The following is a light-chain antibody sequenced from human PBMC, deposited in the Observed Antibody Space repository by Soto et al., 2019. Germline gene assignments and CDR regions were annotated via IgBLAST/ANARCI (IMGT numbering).Light chain of an antibody. J-gene: IGKJ5*01. CDR2: DAS. Sequence: EIVLTQSPATLSLSPGERATLSCRASQSVSSYLAWYQQKPGQGPRLLIYDASIRATGIPTRFSGRRFGTNFTLAHSSLEPEDFAVYYCQQRSAWPRSTFGQGTRLEIK. CDR3: QQRSAWPRST. CDR1: QSVSSY. V-gene: IGKV3-11*01.